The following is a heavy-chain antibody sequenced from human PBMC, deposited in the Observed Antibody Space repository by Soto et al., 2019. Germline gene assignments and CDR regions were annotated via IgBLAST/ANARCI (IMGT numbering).Heavy chain of an antibody. Sequence: GASVKVSGKASGYSFTSYDVNWVRQATGQGLEKMGKMNTNSGNTAFAEKFQGRVTMTRDTPISTAYMELSGLTSEDTAVYYCARFFLGSSGWYLTTEERAFDIWGQGTMVTVSS. CDR2: MNTNSGNT. D-gene: IGHD6-19*01. J-gene: IGHJ3*02. CDR1: GYSFTSYD. V-gene: IGHV1-8*01. CDR3: ARFFLGSSGWYLTTEERAFDI.